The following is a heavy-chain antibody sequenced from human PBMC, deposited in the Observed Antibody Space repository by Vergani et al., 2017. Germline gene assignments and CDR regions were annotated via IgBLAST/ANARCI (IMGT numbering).Heavy chain of an antibody. V-gene: IGHV4-39*07. CDR2: IDYSGST. Sequence: QLQLQESGPGLVKPSETLSLTCTVSGGSISSSSYYWGWIRQPPGKGLEWIGSIDYSGSTYYNPSLKSRVTISVDTSKNQFSLKLSSVTAADTAVYYCARDPAAAGTSGFDPWGQGTLVTVSS. CDR3: ARDPAAAGTSGFDP. D-gene: IGHD6-13*01. J-gene: IGHJ5*02. CDR1: GGSISSSSYY.